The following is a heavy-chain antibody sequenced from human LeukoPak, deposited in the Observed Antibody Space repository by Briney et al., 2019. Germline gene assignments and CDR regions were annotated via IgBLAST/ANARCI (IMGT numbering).Heavy chain of an antibody. V-gene: IGHV1-46*01. CDR3: ARSPRSDFWSGPYNWFDP. CDR2: INPSGGTT. J-gene: IGHJ5*02. CDR1: GYTFTINY. D-gene: IGHD3-3*01. Sequence: GASVKISCKASGYTFTINYLHWVRQAPGQGLEWMGIINPSGGTTIYAQKFQGRVTMTRDTSRSTGYMELSSLRSEDTAVYYCARSPRSDFWSGPYNWFDPWGQGTLVTVSS.